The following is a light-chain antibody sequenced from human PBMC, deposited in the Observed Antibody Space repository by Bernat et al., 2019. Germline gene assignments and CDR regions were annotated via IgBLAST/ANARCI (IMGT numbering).Light chain of an antibody. Sequence: ERATLSCRASQSVGITLAWYQQKPGHAPRLLIYDASSRATGIPDRFSGSGSGTDFTLTISSLAPEDVGAYYCQKYNDWQSTFGGGTKGESK. V-gene: IGKV3D-15*01. CDR3: QKYNDWQST. CDR1: QSVGIT. J-gene: IGKJ4*02. CDR2: DAS.